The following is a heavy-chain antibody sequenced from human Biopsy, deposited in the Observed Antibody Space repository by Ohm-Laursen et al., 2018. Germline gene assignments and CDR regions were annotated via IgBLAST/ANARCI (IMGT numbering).Heavy chain of an antibody. D-gene: IGHD1-1*01. Sequence: SVKVSCKVSGYTLTELSMHWVRQAPGKGLEWMGGFAPENGKTVYAQNFQARVSMTEDTSTDTAYMELRSLRSEDTAVYYCAADINVWNVNYWGQGTQITVSS. CDR3: AADINVWNVNY. V-gene: IGHV1-24*01. J-gene: IGHJ4*02. CDR1: GYTLTELS. CDR2: FAPENGKT.